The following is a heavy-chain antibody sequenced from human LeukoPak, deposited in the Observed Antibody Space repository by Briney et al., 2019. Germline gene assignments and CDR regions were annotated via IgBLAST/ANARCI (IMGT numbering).Heavy chain of an antibody. Sequence: GASVKVSCNASGDIFNSYSVSWVRQAPGQGLEWMGGIIPIFGSTNYAQKFQGRVTITMDQSTRTAYMELNSLSSDDTAVYYCARVGRSRGSLPNSYYYMDVWGKGTTVTVSS. D-gene: IGHD1-26*01. J-gene: IGHJ6*03. CDR3: ARVGRSRGSLPNSYYYMDV. CDR1: GDIFNSYS. V-gene: IGHV1-69*05. CDR2: IIPIFGST.